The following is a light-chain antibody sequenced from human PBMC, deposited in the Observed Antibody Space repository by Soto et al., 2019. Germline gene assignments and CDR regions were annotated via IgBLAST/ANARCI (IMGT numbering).Light chain of an antibody. CDR1: QSVSSY. CDR3: QQRSNWRFT. CDR2: DAS. J-gene: IGKJ3*01. V-gene: IGKV3-11*01. Sequence: DIVLTQSPATLSLSPGERATLSCRASQSVSSYLAWYQQKPGQAPRLLIYDASNRATGIPARFSGSGSGTDFTLTISSLEPEDFAVYYCQQRSNWRFTFGPGTKVAIK.